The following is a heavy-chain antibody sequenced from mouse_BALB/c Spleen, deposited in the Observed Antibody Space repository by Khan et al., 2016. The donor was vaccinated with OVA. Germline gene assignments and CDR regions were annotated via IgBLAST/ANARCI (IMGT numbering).Heavy chain of an antibody. V-gene: IGHV2-4-1*01. CDR1: GFSLITYG. CDR3: ARNSYRYDFAY. D-gene: IGHD2-12*01. Sequence: QVQLKESGPGLVQPSPSLSITCTVSGFSLITYGVHWVRQSPGKGLEWLGVIWSDGSTDYNAAFISRLSITKDNSKSQVFFKMNSLQADDTAIYDCARNSYRYDFAYWGRGTLVTVSA. CDR2: IWSDGST. J-gene: IGHJ3*01.